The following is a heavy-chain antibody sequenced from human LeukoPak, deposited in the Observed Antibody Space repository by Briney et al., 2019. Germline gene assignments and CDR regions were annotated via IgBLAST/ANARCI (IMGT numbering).Heavy chain of an antibody. Sequence: SETLSLTCTVSGYSISSGYYWGWIRQPPGKGLEWIGSIYHSGSTYYNPSLKSRVTISVDTSKNQFSLKLSSVTAADTAVYYCARDTLTVTTIWGQGNLVTVSS. V-gene: IGHV4-38-2*02. CDR3: ARDTLTVTTI. CDR1: GYSISSGYY. D-gene: IGHD4-17*01. CDR2: IYHSGST. J-gene: IGHJ4*02.